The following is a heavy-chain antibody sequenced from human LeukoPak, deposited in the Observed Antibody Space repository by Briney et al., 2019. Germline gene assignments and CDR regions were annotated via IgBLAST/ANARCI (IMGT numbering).Heavy chain of an antibody. CDR1: GFTFSSYW. J-gene: IGHJ4*02. CDR3: ARNPRPNSTTSGSGI. Sequence: PGGSLRLSCATSGFTFSSYWMSWVRQAPGKGLEWVANINQHGNEKYYVDSVKGRFTISRDNAKNSLYLQMNSLRAGDAAVNYGARNPRPNSTTSGSGIWGQGTPVTVSS. CDR2: INQHGNEK. D-gene: IGHD3-10*01. V-gene: IGHV3-7*03.